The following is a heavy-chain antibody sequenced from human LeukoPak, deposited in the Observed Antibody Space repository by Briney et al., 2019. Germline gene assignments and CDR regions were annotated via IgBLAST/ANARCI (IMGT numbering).Heavy chain of an antibody. CDR2: FTLSGTT. CDR1: GAYVTTYS. D-gene: IGHD2-21*01. CDR3: ARWGESEWAFAS. V-gene: IGHV4-59*08. Sequence: SETLSLTCIVSGAYVTTYSWNWIRQSPGEGLEWIGYFTLSGTTSYSSSLKSRVTISRDTSKNQLSLKLTSVTAADTAVYYCARWGESEWAFASWGPGTLVTVSS. J-gene: IGHJ4*02.